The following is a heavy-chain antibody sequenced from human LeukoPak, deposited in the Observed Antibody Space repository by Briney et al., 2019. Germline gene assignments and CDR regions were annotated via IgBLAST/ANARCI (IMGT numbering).Heavy chain of an antibody. CDR3: AKGTAWYSSSWEFDC. Sequence: GGSLRLSCAASGFTFSTYAMTWVRQAPGKGLEWVSAIGGSGARTYYADSVKGRFTISRDNSGNRMFLQMNSLRAEDTVVYYCAKGTAWYSSSWEFDCWGQGTLVTVSS. CDR2: IGGSGART. CDR1: GFTFSTYA. J-gene: IGHJ4*02. V-gene: IGHV3-23*01. D-gene: IGHD6-13*01.